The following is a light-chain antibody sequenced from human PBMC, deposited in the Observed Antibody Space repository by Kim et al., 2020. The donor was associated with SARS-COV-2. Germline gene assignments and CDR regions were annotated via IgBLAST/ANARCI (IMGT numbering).Light chain of an antibody. CDR2: DAS. CDR3: QQRRYWPVT. J-gene: IGKJ5*01. V-gene: IGKV3-11*01. Sequence: EIVLTQSPATLSLSPGERATLSCRASQSVSTSLAWYQQKPGQAPRLLIYDASNRATGIPARFSGSGSGTDFTFAISSLEPEDFAVYYCQQRRYWPVTFGQGTRLEIK. CDR1: QSVSTS.